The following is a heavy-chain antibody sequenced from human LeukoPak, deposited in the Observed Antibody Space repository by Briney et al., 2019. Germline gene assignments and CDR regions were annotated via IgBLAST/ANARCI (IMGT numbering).Heavy chain of an antibody. CDR2: IYYSGST. Sequence: SETLSLTCTVSGGSISSSSYYWCWIRQPPGKGLEWIGSIYYSGSTYYNPSLKSRVTISVDTSKNQFSLKLSSVTAADTAVYYCARHVRDGYNSIVPFDYWGQGTLVTVSS. D-gene: IGHD5-24*01. CDR3: ARHVRDGYNSIVPFDY. V-gene: IGHV4-39*01. J-gene: IGHJ4*02. CDR1: GGSISSSSYY.